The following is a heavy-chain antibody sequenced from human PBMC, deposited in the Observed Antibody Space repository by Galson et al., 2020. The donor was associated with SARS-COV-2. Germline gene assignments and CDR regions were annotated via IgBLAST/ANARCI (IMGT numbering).Heavy chain of an antibody. CDR2: ISWDSNFI. CDR1: GFTFADFA. CDR3: AKEGTLIYGMEV. V-gene: IGHV3-9*01. D-gene: IGHD1-1*01. J-gene: IGHJ6*02. Sequence: GGSLRLSCAASGFTFADFAMHWVRQAPGKGLEWVSAISWDSNFIDYADSVKGRFIISRDNAKNSLYLQMNSLRTEDTALYYCAKEGTLIYGMEVWGQGTTVTVSS.